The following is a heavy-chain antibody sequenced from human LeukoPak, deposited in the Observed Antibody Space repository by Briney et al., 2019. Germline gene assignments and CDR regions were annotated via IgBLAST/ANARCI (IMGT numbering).Heavy chain of an antibody. V-gene: IGHV1-69*05. CDR2: IIPISGTA. CDR3: ARGLQYQLLKALRYYYMDV. Sequence: SVKVSCKASGGTFSSYAIAWVRQAPGQGPEWMGGIIPISGTADYAQKFQGRVTITTDQSTSTACMELSSLTSDDTAVYYCARGLQYQLLKALRYYYMDVWGEGTTVTVSS. J-gene: IGHJ6*03. D-gene: IGHD2-2*01. CDR1: GGTFSSYA.